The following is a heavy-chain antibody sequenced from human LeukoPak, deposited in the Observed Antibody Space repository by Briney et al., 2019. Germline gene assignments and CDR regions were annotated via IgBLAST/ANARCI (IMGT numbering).Heavy chain of an antibody. CDR3: ARDRYRLVPYDAFDI. Sequence: GGSLRLSCAASGFTFSSYWMTWVRQAPGKGLEWVANIKQDGSERYYVDSVKGRFTISRDNAKNSLYLQMNSLRAEDTAVYYCARDRYRLVPYDAFDIWGQGTMVTVSS. CDR2: IKQDGSER. D-gene: IGHD1-1*01. CDR1: GFTFSSYW. J-gene: IGHJ3*02. V-gene: IGHV3-7*01.